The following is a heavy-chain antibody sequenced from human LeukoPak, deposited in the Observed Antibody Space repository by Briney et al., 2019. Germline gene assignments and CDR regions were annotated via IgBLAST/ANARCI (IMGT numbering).Heavy chain of an antibody. D-gene: IGHD3-10*01. Sequence: RASVKVSCKASGYTFTSYGISWVRQAPGQGLEWMGIINPSGGSTSYAQKFQGRVTMTRDMSTSTVYMELSSLRSEDTAVYYCARDMGQGVDYWGQGTLVTVSS. CDR1: GYTFTSYG. V-gene: IGHV1-46*01. CDR3: ARDMGQGVDY. CDR2: INPSGGST. J-gene: IGHJ4*02.